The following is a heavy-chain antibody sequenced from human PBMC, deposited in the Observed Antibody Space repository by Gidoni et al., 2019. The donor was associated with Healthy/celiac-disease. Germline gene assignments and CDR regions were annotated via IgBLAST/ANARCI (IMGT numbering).Heavy chain of an antibody. J-gene: IGHJ6*03. CDR1: GFTVSSNY. V-gene: IGHV3-66*02. D-gene: IGHD4-17*01. Sequence: EVQLVESGGGLVQPGGSLRLSCAASGFTVSSNYMSWVGQAPGKGLEWVSVIYSGGSTYYADSVKGRFTISRDNSKNTLYLQMNSLRAEDTAVYYCASETTVTVDAYYYMDVWGKGTTVTVSS. CDR3: ASETTVTVDAYYYMDV. CDR2: IYSGGST.